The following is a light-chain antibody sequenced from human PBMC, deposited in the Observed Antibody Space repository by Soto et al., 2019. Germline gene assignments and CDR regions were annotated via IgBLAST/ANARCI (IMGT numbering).Light chain of an antibody. CDR1: QSINTY. J-gene: IGKJ4*01. V-gene: IGKV1-39*01. CDR2: AAS. CDR3: QNSFSTPRT. Sequence: DIQMTQSPSSLSASVGDRVTITCRASQSINTYLNWYKQKPEKAPELLIYAASSFQSAVHSRFSGGGSGTDFPLTIRRLQPDDFATYYCQNSFSTPRTFGGGTKVEIK.